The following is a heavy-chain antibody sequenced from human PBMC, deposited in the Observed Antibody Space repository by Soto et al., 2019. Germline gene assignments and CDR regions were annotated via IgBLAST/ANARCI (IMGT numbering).Heavy chain of an antibody. CDR1: GGSITSGGFS. V-gene: IGHV4-30-2*01. CDR3: AKECGGTCLDAFDV. Sequence: QVQLKESGSGLVKPAQTLSLTCAVSGGSITSGGFSWSWIRQPPGKGLEGLGYVHHTGNTDYHPSLGSRVTISLDRSRNLFSLNLTSVTAADTATYYCAKECGGTCLDAFDVWGPGTTVIVSS. D-gene: IGHD2-15*01. CDR2: VHHTGNT. J-gene: IGHJ3*01.